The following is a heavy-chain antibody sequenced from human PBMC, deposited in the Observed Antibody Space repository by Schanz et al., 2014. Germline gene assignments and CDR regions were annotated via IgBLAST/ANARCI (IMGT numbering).Heavy chain of an antibody. D-gene: IGHD3-10*01. Sequence: EMQLLESGGGLAQPGGSLRLSCAASGFKFTDYAMTWVRQAPGKGLEWVATISGSSENTYYADSVKGRITISRDNSRITLILQMGKLRADDTALYYCSKGTSDVRGIILDDWGQGTTVVVSS. CDR3: SKGTSDVRGIILDD. J-gene: IGHJ6*02. V-gene: IGHV3-23*01. CDR1: GFKFTDYA. CDR2: ISGSSENT.